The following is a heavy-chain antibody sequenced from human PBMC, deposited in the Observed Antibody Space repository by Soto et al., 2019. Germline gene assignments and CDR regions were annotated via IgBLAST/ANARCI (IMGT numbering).Heavy chain of an antibody. D-gene: IGHD6-19*01. CDR1: GASISSTSYY. V-gene: IGHV4-39*01. CDR3: ARLWDSSGWYGGGKDY. CDR2: IYYSGRT. J-gene: IGHJ4*02. Sequence: QLQLQESGPGLVKPSETLSLTCTVPGASISSTSYYWGWIRQPPGKGLEWIGSIYYSGRTYYNPSLKSRVTISVDTSKNQFALKLSTVTAADTAVYYCARLWDSSGWYGGGKDYWGQGTLVTVSS.